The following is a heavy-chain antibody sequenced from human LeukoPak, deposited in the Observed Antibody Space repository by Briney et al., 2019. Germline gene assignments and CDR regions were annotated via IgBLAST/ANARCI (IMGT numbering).Heavy chain of an antibody. CDR3: AEDLARAVAGSFDY. V-gene: IGHV3-23*01. D-gene: IGHD6-19*01. CDR2: ISGSGGST. Sequence: GGSLRLSCAASGFTFSSYAMSWVRQAPGKGLEWVSAISGSGGSTYYADSVKGRFTISRDNTKNTLYLQMNSLRAEDTAVYYCAEDLARAVAGSFDYWGQGTLVSVSS. J-gene: IGHJ4*02. CDR1: GFTFSSYA.